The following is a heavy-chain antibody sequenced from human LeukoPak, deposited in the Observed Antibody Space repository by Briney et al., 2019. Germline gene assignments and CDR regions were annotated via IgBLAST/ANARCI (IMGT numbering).Heavy chain of an antibody. V-gene: IGHV3-23*01. CDR2: ISGSGGST. CDR1: GFSFGSYA. Sequence: GGSLRLSCAASGFSFGSYAMSWVRQAPGKGLEWVSAISGSGGSTYYADSVKGRFTISRDKSKNTLYLEMNSLRAEDTAVYYCARSYYYGSGNFDYWGQGTLVTVSS. D-gene: IGHD3-10*01. J-gene: IGHJ4*02. CDR3: ARSYYYGSGNFDY.